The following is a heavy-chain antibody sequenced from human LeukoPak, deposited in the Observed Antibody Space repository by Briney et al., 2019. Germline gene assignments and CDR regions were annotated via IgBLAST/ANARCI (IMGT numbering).Heavy chain of an antibody. D-gene: IGHD1-26*01. Sequence: SETLSLTCTVSGGSISSSSYYWGWIRQPPGKGLEWIGNIYYSGSTYTKPSLKSRVIISVDTSRNQFSLKLSSVTAADTAVYYCARRREGTSWVDYWGQGTLVTVSS. J-gene: IGHJ4*02. CDR2: IYYSGST. CDR1: GGSISSSSYY. CDR3: ARRREGTSWVDY. V-gene: IGHV4-39*01.